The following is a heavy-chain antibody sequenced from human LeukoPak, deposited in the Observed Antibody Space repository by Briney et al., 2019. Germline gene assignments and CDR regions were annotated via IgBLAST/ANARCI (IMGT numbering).Heavy chain of an antibody. CDR2: ISAYNGDT. CDR3: ARERVRYYDSSGYLAY. D-gene: IGHD3-22*01. CDR1: GYTFTDYA. V-gene: IGHV1-18*01. J-gene: IGHJ4*02. Sequence: ASVKVSCKDSGYTFTDYAISWVRQPPGQGLEWMGWISAYNGDTMYAQNIQGRVTMTTDTSTNTAYMELGSLRSDDTAVYYCARERVRYYDSSGYLAYWGQGTLVTVSS.